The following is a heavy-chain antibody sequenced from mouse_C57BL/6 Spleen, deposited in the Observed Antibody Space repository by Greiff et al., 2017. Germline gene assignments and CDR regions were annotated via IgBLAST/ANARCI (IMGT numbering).Heavy chain of an antibody. V-gene: IGHV1-18*01. J-gene: IGHJ3*01. CDR1: GYTFTDYN. Sequence: EVQLQQSGPELVKPGASVKIPCKASGYTFTDYNMDWVKQSHGKSLEWIGDINPNNGGTIYNQKFKGKATLTVDKSSSTAYMELRSLTSEDTAVYYCARWMVTTTGGWFAYWGQGTLVTVSA. CDR3: ARWMVTTTGGWFAY. CDR2: INPNNGGT. D-gene: IGHD2-2*01.